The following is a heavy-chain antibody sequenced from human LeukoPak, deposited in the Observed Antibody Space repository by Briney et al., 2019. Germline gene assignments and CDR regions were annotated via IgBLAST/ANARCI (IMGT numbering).Heavy chain of an antibody. Sequence: GRSLRLSCAASGFTFSSYAMHWVRQAPGKGLEWVADISYDGSNKYYADSVKGRFTISRDNSKNTLYLQMNSLRAEDTAVYYCAKSQAVAGTDLCDYWGQGTLVTVSS. V-gene: IGHV3-30*04. J-gene: IGHJ4*02. CDR3: AKSQAVAGTDLCDY. CDR2: ISYDGSNK. CDR1: GFTFSSYA. D-gene: IGHD6-13*01.